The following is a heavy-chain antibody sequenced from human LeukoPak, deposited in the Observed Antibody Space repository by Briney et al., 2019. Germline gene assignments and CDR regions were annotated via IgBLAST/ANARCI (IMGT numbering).Heavy chain of an antibody. Sequence: GGSLRLSCAASGFTSGSYWMSWVRQAPGKGLEWVANIKQDGSEKYYVDSVKGRFTISRDNAKNSLYLQMNSLRAEDTAVYYCARDRGSSGWYEFDSWGQGTLVTVSS. CDR3: ARDRGSSGWYEFDS. D-gene: IGHD6-19*01. V-gene: IGHV3-7*01. CDR2: IKQDGSEK. J-gene: IGHJ4*02. CDR1: GFTSGSYW.